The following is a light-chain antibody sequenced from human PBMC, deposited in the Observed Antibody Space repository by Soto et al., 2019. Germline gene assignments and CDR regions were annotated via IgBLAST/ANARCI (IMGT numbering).Light chain of an antibody. Sequence: EIVLTQSLATLSLSPGERATLSCRASQSVSSYLAWYQQKPGQAPRLLIYDASNRATGIPARFSGSGSRTDLTLTISSLEPEDFAVYYCQQRSNWPPITFGQGTRLEIK. CDR2: DAS. J-gene: IGKJ5*01. CDR1: QSVSSY. V-gene: IGKV3-11*01. CDR3: QQRSNWPPIT.